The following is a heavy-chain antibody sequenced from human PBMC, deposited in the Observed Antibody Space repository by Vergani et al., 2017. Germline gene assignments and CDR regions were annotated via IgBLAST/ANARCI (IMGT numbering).Heavy chain of an antibody. V-gene: IGHV1-46*01. CDR2: LNPTTGHT. CDR1: GYTFTNYY. Sequence: QVQLVQSGAEVKKPGASVKVSCKASGYTFTNYYIHWVRQAPGQAFEWMGILNPTTGHTTSAQKFMGRVDMTRDPSTDTSTRTVQMTLSSLRSEDTAVYYCARSIGYCAGATCRAYYFDHWGQGTRVTVSS. J-gene: IGHJ5*02. CDR3: ARSIGYCAGATCRAYYFDH. D-gene: IGHD2-21*01.